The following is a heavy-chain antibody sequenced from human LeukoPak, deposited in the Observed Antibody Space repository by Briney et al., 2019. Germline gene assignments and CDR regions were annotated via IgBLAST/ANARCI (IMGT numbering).Heavy chain of an antibody. V-gene: IGHV1-8*01. Sequence: EASVKVSCKASGYTFTSYDINWVRQAPGQGLEWMGWMNPNSGNTGYAQKFQGRVTMTRNTSISTAYMELSSLRSEDTAVCYCARGVQGDFWSGYYRHWGQGTLVTVSS. D-gene: IGHD3-3*01. CDR1: GYTFTSYD. CDR3: ARGVQGDFWSGYYRH. CDR2: MNPNSGNT. J-gene: IGHJ4*02.